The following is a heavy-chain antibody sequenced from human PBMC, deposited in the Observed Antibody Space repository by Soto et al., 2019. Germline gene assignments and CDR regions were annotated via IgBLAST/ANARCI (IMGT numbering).Heavy chain of an antibody. J-gene: IGHJ4*02. D-gene: IGHD3-10*01. CDR3: ARGHPGYFGY. CDR1: GSTFSSYA. Sequence: PGGSRRLPGAAAGSTFSSYAMHWVRQAQEQGLEWVAVISYDGSNKYYADCVKGGLTISRDNFKNTLYLQMNRLRAEDTAVYYCARGHPGYFGYLGQGTLVTVSS. CDR2: ISYDGSNK. V-gene: IGHV3-30*04.